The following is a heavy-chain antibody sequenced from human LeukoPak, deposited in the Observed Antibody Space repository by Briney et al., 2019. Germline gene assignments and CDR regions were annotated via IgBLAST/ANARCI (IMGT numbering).Heavy chain of an antibody. Sequence: PSETLSLTCTVSGGSISSSSYYWGWIRQPPGKGLEWIGSIYYSGSTYYNPSLKSRVTISVDTSKNQFSLKLSSVTAADTAVYYCARLAPAGTYYYDSSGYSHGVYWGQGTLVTVSS. CDR3: ARLAPAGTYYYDSSGYSHGVY. D-gene: IGHD3-22*01. CDR1: GGSISSSSYY. V-gene: IGHV4-39*01. J-gene: IGHJ4*02. CDR2: IYYSGST.